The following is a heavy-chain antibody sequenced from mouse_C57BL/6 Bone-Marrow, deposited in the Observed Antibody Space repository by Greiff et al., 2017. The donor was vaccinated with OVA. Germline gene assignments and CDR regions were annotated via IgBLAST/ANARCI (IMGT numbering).Heavy chain of an antibody. J-gene: IGHJ3*01. V-gene: IGHV1-69*01. Sequence: QVQLQQPGAELVMPGASVKLSCKASGYTFTSYWMHWVKQRPGQGLEWIGEIDPSDSYTNYNQKFKGKSTLTVAKSSSTAYMQLSSLTSEDSAVYYCARLGGSSFAYWGQGTLVTVSA. CDR1: GYTFTSYW. D-gene: IGHD1-1*01. CDR3: ARLGGSSFAY. CDR2: IDPSDSYT.